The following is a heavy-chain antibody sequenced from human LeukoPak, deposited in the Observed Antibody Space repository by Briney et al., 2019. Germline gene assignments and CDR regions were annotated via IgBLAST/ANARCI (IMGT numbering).Heavy chain of an antibody. V-gene: IGHV3-23*01. CDR3: AKGPSNSGIAAD. D-gene: IGHD6-13*01. Sequence: GGSLRLSCAASGFTFSSYAMNWVRQTPGKGLEWVSAISGSGDSTYYADSVKGRFTISRDNSKNTLYLQMNSLRAEDTAVYYCAKGPSNSGIAADWGQGTLVTVSS. CDR2: ISGSGDST. J-gene: IGHJ4*02. CDR1: GFTFSSYA.